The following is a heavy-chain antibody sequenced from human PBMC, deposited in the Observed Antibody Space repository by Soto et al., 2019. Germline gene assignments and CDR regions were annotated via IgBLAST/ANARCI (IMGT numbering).Heavy chain of an antibody. CDR3: ARGRYGDY. CDR2: ISAHNGNT. J-gene: IGHJ4*02. CDR1: GYAFTTYG. V-gene: IGHV1-18*01. Sequence: QVHLVQSGAEVKKPGASVKVSCQASGYAFTTYGITWVRQTPGQGLEWMGWISAHNGNTNYTQKLQGRVTVTRDTSTSTAYMELRCLRSDDTAVYYCARGRYGDYWGKGDLVTVSS. D-gene: IGHD1-1*01.